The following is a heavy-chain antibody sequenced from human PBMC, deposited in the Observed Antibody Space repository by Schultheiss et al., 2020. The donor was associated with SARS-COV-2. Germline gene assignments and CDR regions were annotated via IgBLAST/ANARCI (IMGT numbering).Heavy chain of an antibody. V-gene: IGHV2-26*01. J-gene: IGHJ6*02. Sequence: SGPTLVKPTETLTLTCTVSGFSLSNARMGVSWIRQPPGKALEWLAHIFSNDEKSYSTSLKSRLIISKDTSKSQVVLTMTNMDPVDTATYYCARSLSGDYDFWSGYYYYYGMDVWGQGTTVTVSS. CDR3: ARSLSGDYDFWSGYYYYYGMDV. D-gene: IGHD3-3*01. CDR2: IFSNDEK. CDR1: GFSLSNARMG.